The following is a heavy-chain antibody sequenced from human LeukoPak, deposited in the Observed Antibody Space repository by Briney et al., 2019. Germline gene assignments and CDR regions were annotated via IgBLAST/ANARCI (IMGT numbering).Heavy chain of an antibody. Sequence: RPSGTLSLTCAVSGGSISSSNWWSWVRQPPGKGLEWIGRIYTSGSTNYNPSLKSRVTISVDTSKNQFSLKLSSVTAADTAVYYCARDAAPRYSSGWYWFDPWGQGTLVTVSS. J-gene: IGHJ5*02. D-gene: IGHD6-19*01. CDR3: ARDAAPRYSSGWYWFDP. V-gene: IGHV4-4*02. CDR2: IYTSGST. CDR1: GGSISSSNW.